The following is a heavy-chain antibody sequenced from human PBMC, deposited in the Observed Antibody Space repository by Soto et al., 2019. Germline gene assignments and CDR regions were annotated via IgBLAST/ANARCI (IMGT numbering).Heavy chain of an antibody. D-gene: IGHD1-26*01. V-gene: IGHV6-1*01. J-gene: IGHJ5*01. Sequence: SQTLSLTCVISGDSVSSSSVTWNWIRQSPSRGLEWLGRTCYRSKWYNDYAESVKSRITINPDTSKNQFSLHLNSVTPEDTAVYYCVRLIGNSWLDFWGQGTLVTVSS. CDR3: VRLIGNSWLDF. CDR2: TCYRSKWYN. CDR1: GDSVSSSSVT.